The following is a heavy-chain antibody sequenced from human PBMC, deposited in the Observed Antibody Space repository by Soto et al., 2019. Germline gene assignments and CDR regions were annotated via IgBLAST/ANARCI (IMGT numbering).Heavy chain of an antibody. CDR3: ARGDSSSYYYHGMDV. CDR2: INPNSGGT. V-gene: IGHV1-2*02. D-gene: IGHD6-6*01. CDR1: GYTFTGYY. Sequence: QVQLVQSGAEVKKPGASVKVSCKASGYTFTGYYMHWVRQAPGQGLEWMGWINPNSGGTNYAQKFQGRVTMTRDTSISTAYMELSRLTSDDTAVYYCARGDSSSYYYHGMDVWGQGTTVTVSS. J-gene: IGHJ6*02.